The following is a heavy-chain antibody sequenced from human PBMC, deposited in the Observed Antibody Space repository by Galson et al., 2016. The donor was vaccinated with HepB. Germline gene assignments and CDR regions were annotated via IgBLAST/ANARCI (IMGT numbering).Heavy chain of an antibody. Sequence: SLRLSCAASGFTFSIFSMHWVRQAPGKGLEWSAVISHDENNKYYADSVKGRFTISSDNSKNTMFLQMNGLRIEDTAIYYCASPVETDGFDVWGQGKMVIVSS. CDR1: GFTFSIFS. J-gene: IGHJ3*01. CDR2: ISHDENNK. CDR3: ASPVETDGFDV. D-gene: IGHD2-21*02. V-gene: IGHV3-30-3*01.